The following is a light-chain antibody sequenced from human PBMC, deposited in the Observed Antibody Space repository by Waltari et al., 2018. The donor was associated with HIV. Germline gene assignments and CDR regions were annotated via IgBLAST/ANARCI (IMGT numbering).Light chain of an antibody. CDR1: QSVGSA. Sequence: EIVMTQSPATLSVSPGARVALSCRASQSVGSALAWYQQKPGQVPRLLIYGASTRATGVPARFSGSGSETEFTLTISSLQSEDFAVYYCQQYNKWPLTFGGGTKVEIK. CDR3: QQYNKWPLT. J-gene: IGKJ4*01. V-gene: IGKV3-15*01. CDR2: GAS.